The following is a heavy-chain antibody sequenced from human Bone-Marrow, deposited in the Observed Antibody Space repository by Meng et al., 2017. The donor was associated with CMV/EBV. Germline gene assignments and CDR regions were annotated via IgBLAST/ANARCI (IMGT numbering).Heavy chain of an antibody. CDR3: AKVVSIVVVPAGEDV. Sequence: GESLKISCAASGFTFSSYWMSWVRQAPGKGLEWVSGINWNGISTDYADSMKGRFTISRDNAKNSLYLQMNSLRAEDTAVYYCAKVVSIVVVPAGEDVWGQGTTVTVSS. CDR2: INWNGIST. J-gene: IGHJ6*02. D-gene: IGHD2-2*01. V-gene: IGHV3-20*04. CDR1: GFTFSSYW.